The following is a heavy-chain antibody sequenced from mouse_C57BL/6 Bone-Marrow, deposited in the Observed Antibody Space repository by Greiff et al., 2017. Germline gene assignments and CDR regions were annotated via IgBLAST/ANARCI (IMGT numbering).Heavy chain of an antibody. D-gene: IGHD2-5*01. CDR1: GYTFTSYW. CDR3: ARSKSHRNYDY. J-gene: IGHJ2*01. CDR2: IHPNSGST. Sequence: VQLQQPGAELVKPGASVKLSCKASGYTFTSYWMHWVKQRPGQGLEWIGMIHPNSGSTNYNEKFKSKATLTVDKSSSTAYMQLSSLTSEDSAVYYCARSKSHRNYDYWCQGTTLTVSA. V-gene: IGHV1-64*01.